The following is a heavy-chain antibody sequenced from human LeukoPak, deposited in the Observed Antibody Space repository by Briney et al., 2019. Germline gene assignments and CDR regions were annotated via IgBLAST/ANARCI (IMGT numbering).Heavy chain of an antibody. CDR3: ARNYDHSSAPGSWFDP. J-gene: IGHJ5*02. Sequence: PGGSLRLSCAASGFIFSSYAMYWVRQAPGKGLEWVALISFDENRKYYRDSVKGRFTISRDNSNNTMHLQMNSVRPEDTAVYFCARNYDHSSAPGSWFDPWGQGTLVTVPS. V-gene: IGHV3-30*04. CDR1: GFIFSSYA. CDR2: ISFDENRK. D-gene: IGHD3-22*01.